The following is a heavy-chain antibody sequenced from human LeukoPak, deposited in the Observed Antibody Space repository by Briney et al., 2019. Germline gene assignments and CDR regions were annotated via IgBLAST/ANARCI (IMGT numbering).Heavy chain of an antibody. CDR3: AREDSSGYSQDTFDY. Sequence: SETLSLTCTVSGGSISSYYWSWIRQPPGGGLEWIGYIYYSGSTNYNPSLKRRVTISLDTSKSQFSLKLRSVTAADTAVYYCAREDSSGYSQDTFDYWGQGTLVTVSS. V-gene: IGHV4-59*12. CDR1: GGSISSYY. D-gene: IGHD3-22*01. J-gene: IGHJ4*02. CDR2: IYYSGST.